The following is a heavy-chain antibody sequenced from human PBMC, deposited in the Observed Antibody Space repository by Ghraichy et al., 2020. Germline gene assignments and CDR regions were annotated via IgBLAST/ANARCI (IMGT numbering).Heavy chain of an antibody. CDR1: GGSISSYH. D-gene: IGHD6-19*01. CDR3: ARVTQAGGWYYFDY. Sequence: SETLSLTCTVSGGSISSYHWSWIRQPPGKGLEWIGYIYYSGSTNYNPSLKSRVTMSVDTSKNQFSLKLSSVTAADTAVYYCARVTQAGGWYYFDYWAREPWSPSPQ. CDR2: IYYSGST. V-gene: IGHV4-59*01. J-gene: IGHJ4*02.